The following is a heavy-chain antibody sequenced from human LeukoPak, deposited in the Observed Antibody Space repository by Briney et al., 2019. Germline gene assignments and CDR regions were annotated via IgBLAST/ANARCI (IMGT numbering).Heavy chain of an antibody. J-gene: IGHJ5*02. CDR2: ISPSNGNT. D-gene: IGHD4-17*01. Sequence: ASVKVSCKASGYTFTTYAINWVRQAPGQGLEWMGWISPSNGNTNYAQRLQGRVTMTADTSTSTVYMEMRSLRSDDTAVYYCARVLTVTTVDLWGQGTLVTVSS. CDR3: ARVLTVTTVDL. CDR1: GYTFTTYA. V-gene: IGHV1-18*01.